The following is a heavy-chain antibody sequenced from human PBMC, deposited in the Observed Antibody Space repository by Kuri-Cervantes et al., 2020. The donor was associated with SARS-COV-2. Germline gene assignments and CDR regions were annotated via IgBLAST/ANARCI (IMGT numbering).Heavy chain of an antibody. CDR2: MSYDGSNK. V-gene: IGHV3-30*04. J-gene: IGHJ4*02. Sequence: GGSLRLSCAASGFIFSSYAMHWVRQAPGKGLEWVASMSYDGSNKYHADSVKGRFTISRDNSKNTLYLQMNSLRAEDTAVYYCARDADTIFGVDEFFDYWGQGTLVTVSS. D-gene: IGHD3-3*01. CDR3: ARDADTIFGVDEFFDY. CDR1: GFIFSSYA.